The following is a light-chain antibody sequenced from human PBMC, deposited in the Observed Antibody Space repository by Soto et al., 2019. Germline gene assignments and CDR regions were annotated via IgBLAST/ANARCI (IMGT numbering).Light chain of an antibody. CDR3: SSYTTSSILI. J-gene: IGLJ1*01. CDR2: DVS. CDR1: STDVGGYDI. V-gene: IGLV2-14*03. Sequence: QSVLTQPASVSGSPGQSITISCTGTSTDVGGYDIVSWYQQHPDKAPRLMIYDVSNRPSGVSDRFSGSKSGNTASLTISGLLAEDEADYYCSSYTTSSILIFGPGIKLTVL.